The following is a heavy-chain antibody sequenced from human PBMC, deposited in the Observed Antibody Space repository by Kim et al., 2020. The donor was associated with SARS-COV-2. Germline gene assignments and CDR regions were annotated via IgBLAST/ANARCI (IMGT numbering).Heavy chain of an antibody. CDR2: ISYDGSNK. Sequence: GGSLRLSCAASGFTFSSYAMHWVRQAPGKGLEGVAVISYDGSNKYYADSVKGRFTISRDNSKNTLYLKMNSLRAEDTAVYYCARARHSIAVAGSYYYYGMDVWGQGTTVTVSS. V-gene: IGHV3-30*04. CDR1: GFTFSSYA. D-gene: IGHD6-19*01. CDR3: ARARHSIAVAGSYYYYGMDV. J-gene: IGHJ6*02.